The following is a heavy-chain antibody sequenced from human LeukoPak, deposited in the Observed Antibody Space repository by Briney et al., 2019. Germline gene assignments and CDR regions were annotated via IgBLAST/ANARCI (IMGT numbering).Heavy chain of an antibody. D-gene: IGHD6-13*01. J-gene: IGHJ4*02. CDR2: VNLRGST. V-gene: IGHV4-4*02. CDR1: GGSITSTNY. CDR3: ATYDQQLAFDN. Sequence: SETLSLTCGVSGGSITSTNYWTWVRQPPGKGLEWIGEVNLRGSTNYNPSLMGRVAISVDMSDNHISLQLTSVTAAGTAVYYCATYDQQLAFDNWGQGSLVSVST.